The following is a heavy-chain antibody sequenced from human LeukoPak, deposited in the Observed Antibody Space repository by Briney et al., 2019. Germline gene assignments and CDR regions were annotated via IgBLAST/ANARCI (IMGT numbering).Heavy chain of an antibody. D-gene: IGHD2-21*02. CDR1: GFTFSSYG. Sequence: GGTLRLSCAASGFTFSSYGMSWVRQAPGKGLEWVSAISGSGGSTYYADSVKGRFTISRDNSKNTLYLQMNSLRAEDTAVYYCAKAYIVVVTSASGVVFDPWGQGTLVTVSS. CDR3: AKAYIVVVTSASGVVFDP. V-gene: IGHV3-23*01. J-gene: IGHJ5*02. CDR2: ISGSGGST.